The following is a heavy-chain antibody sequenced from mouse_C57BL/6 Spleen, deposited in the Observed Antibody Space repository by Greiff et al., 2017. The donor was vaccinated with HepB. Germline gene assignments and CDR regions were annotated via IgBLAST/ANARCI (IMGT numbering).Heavy chain of an antibody. CDR1: GYSFTGYF. V-gene: IGHV1-20*01. CDR2: INPYNGDT. D-gene: IGHD2-4*01. Sequence: EVQLQESGPELVKPGDSVKISCTASGYSFTGYFLNWVMQSHGKSLEWIGRINPYNGDTFYNQKLKGKATLTVDKASSTAHMELRSLTSEDSAVYYCARRWDEYDGFAYWGQGTLVTVSA. J-gene: IGHJ3*01. CDR3: ARRWDEYDGFAY.